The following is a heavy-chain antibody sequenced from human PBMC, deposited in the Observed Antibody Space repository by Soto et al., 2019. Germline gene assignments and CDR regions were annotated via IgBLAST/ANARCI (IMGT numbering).Heavy chain of an antibody. V-gene: IGHV4-59*01. Sequence: SETQSLTCPVSGCSINNNFWGWIRQPPGKGLEWIGYVYYDGHTDYNPSLESRVTIAVDTSKNQFSLRLTSVTAADTAVYYCARDLFGGYCLDYWGQGALVTVSS. CDR1: GCSINNNF. CDR2: VYYDGHT. J-gene: IGHJ4*02. D-gene: IGHD5-12*01. CDR3: ARDLFGGYCLDY.